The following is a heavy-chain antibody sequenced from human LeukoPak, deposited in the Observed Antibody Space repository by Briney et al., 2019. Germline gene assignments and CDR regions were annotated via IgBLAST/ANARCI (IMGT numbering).Heavy chain of an antibody. CDR3: ARVRGDYYDSSGYFDY. J-gene: IGHJ4*02. D-gene: IGHD3-22*01. CDR1: GYSISSGYY. V-gene: IGHV4-38-2*02. CDR2: IYHSGST. Sequence: SETLSLTCTVSGYSISSGYYWGWIRQPPGKGLEWIGSIYHSGSTYYNPSLKSRVTISVDTSKNQFSLKLSSVTAADTAVYYCARVRGDYYDSSGYFDYWGQGTLVTVSS.